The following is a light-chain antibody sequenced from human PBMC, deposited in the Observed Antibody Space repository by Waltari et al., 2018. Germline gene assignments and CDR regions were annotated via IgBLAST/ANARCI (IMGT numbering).Light chain of an antibody. CDR2: DAS. Sequence: DAQMTQSPSSLSASVGGGVTITCRASQGIDNSLAWYQQKPGKAPKLLRFDASTLESGVPSRFSGSVSGAHYTLTITSLQPDDFGTYYCQQYYNTPRTFGQGTKVEIK. J-gene: IGKJ1*01. CDR1: QGIDNS. V-gene: IGKV1-NL1*01. CDR3: QQYYNTPRT.